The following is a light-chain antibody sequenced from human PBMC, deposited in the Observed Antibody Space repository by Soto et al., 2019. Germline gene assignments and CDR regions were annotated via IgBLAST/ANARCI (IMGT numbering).Light chain of an antibody. Sequence: EIVLTQSPGTLSLSQGERATLSCRASQSLGSNLAWYQQKPGQAPRLLIYGASTRATGIPARFSGSGSGTDFTLTISSLEPEDFAVYYCQQYDSSPPITFGQGTRLEIK. CDR2: GAS. V-gene: IGKV3-20*01. CDR3: QQYDSSPPIT. CDR1: QSLGSN. J-gene: IGKJ5*01.